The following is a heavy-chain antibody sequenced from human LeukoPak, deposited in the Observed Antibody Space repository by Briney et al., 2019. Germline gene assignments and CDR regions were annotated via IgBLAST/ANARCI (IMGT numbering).Heavy chain of an antibody. CDR2: INPNSGGK. CDR3: VSALNYYDSTSQEGN. D-gene: IGHD3-22*01. J-gene: IGHJ4*02. V-gene: IGHV1-2*02. CDR1: GYTFTSYY. Sequence: GASVKLSCKASGYTFTSYYMHWVRQAPGQGLEWMAFINPNSGGKNFAQKFQGRVALTRDTSISTAYMELSRLRSDDTAVYYCVSALNYYDSTSQEGNWGQGTLVTVSS.